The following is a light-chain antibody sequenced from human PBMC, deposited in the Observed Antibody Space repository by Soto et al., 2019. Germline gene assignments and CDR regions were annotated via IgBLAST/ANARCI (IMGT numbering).Light chain of an antibody. CDR3: QQYNGYPWT. V-gene: IGKV1-5*03. J-gene: IGKJ1*01. CDR1: QNIITW. CDR2: KAS. Sequence: DIQMTQSPSTLSASVGDRVTITCRATQNIITWLAWYQQKPGKAPKLLIYKASSLESGVPSRFSGSGSGTEFTLTISSLQPDDFATYYCQQYNGYPWTFGQGTKVDIK.